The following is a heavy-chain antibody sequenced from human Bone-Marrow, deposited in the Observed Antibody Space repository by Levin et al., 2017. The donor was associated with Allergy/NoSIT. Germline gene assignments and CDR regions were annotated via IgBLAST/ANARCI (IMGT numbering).Heavy chain of an antibody. J-gene: IGHJ4*02. CDR1: GFTFSSYG. Sequence: GESLKISCAASGFTFSSYGMHWVRQAPGKGLEWVAVIWYDGSNKYYADSVKGRFTISRDNSKNTLYLQMNSLRAEDTAVYYCARVGGYCSGGSCYDGDYWSQGTLVTVSS. CDR2: IWYDGSNK. CDR3: ARVGGYCSGGSCYDGDY. V-gene: IGHV3-33*01. D-gene: IGHD2-15*01.